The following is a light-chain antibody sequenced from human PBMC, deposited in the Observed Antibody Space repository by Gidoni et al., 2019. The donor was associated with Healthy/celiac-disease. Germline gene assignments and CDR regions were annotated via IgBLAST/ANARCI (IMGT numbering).Light chain of an antibody. Sequence: EIVLTQSPATLSLSPGERATLSCRASQSVSSYLAWYQQKPGQAPRLLIYDASNRATGIPARFSGSGSGTDFTLTISSLEPEYFAVYYCQQRSNWPLFTFGPXTKVDIK. CDR2: DAS. J-gene: IGKJ3*01. V-gene: IGKV3-11*01. CDR3: QQRSNWPLFT. CDR1: QSVSSY.